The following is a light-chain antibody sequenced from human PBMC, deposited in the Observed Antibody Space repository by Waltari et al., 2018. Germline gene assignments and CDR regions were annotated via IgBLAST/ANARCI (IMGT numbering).Light chain of an antibody. CDR3: QAWGSSYVV. J-gene: IGLJ2*01. Sequence: SYELTQPPSVSVSPGQTASITCSGDKLGDKYACWYRQKPGQSPLLVIYQDNKRPSGIPERFSGSNSGNTATLTISGTQAMDEADYYCQAWGSSYVVFGGGTKLTVL. V-gene: IGLV3-1*01. CDR2: QDN. CDR1: KLGDKY.